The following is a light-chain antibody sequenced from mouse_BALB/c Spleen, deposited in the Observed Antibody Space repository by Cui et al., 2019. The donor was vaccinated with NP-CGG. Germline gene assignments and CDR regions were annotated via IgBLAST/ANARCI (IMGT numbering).Light chain of an antibody. J-gene: IGLJ1*01. CDR3: ALWYSNHWV. V-gene: IGLV1*01. Sequence: QVVVTQEYPLTTSPGETVTLTCRSSTGTVTTSNYANWVQEKPDHLFTGLIGGTNNRVPGVPARFSGSLIGDKAALTITGAQTEDEAIYFCALWYSNHWVFGGGTKLTVL. CDR2: GTN. CDR1: TGTVTTSNY.